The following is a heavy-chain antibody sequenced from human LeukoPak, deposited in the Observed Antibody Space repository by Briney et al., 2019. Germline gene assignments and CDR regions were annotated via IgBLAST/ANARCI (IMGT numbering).Heavy chain of an antibody. J-gene: IGHJ4*02. CDR1: GGTFSSYA. CDR2: IIPILGIA. Sequence: GASVKVSCKASGGTFSSYAISWVRQAPGQGLDWMGRIIPILGIANYAQKFQGTVTITADKFTRTAYMELRSLRSEDTAVYYCARTGGSGSYYNLFYWGQGTLVTVSS. CDR3: ARTGGSGSYYNLFY. D-gene: IGHD3-10*01. V-gene: IGHV1-69*04.